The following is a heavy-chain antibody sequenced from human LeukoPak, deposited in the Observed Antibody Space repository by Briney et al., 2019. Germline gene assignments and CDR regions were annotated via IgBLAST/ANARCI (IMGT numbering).Heavy chain of an antibody. Sequence: PGRSLRLSCAASGFTFSSYGMHWVRQAPGKGLEWVAVISYDGSNKYYADSVKRRFTISRDNSKISLYLQMNSLGVEDTALYYCARAQTYGDSRLLLDYWGQGTLVTVSS. D-gene: IGHD2-21*02. CDR3: ARAQTYGDSRLLLDY. CDR2: ISYDGSNK. J-gene: IGHJ4*02. V-gene: IGHV3-30*03. CDR1: GFTFSSYG.